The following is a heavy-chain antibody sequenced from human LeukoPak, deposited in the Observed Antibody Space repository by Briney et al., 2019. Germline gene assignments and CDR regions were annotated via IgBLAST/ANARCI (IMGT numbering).Heavy chain of an antibody. D-gene: IGHD3-10*01. J-gene: IGHJ6*04. CDR3: ARLHYYGSGSYEYYGMDV. Sequence: ASVKVSCKASGYTFTSYGISWVRQAPGQGLEWMGWISAYNGNTNYAQKLQGRVTMTTDTSTSTAYMELRSLRSDDTAVYYCARLHYYGSGSYEYYGMDVWGKGTPVTVSS. CDR2: ISAYNGNT. V-gene: IGHV1-18*04. CDR1: GYTFTSYG.